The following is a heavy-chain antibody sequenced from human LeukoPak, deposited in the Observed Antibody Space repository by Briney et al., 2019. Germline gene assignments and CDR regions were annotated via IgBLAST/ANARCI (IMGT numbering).Heavy chain of an antibody. CDR3: ARDVMVRGVIHFDY. CDR1: GYTFTSYD. V-gene: IGHV1-69*05. J-gene: IGHJ4*02. Sequence: GASVKVSCKASGYTFTSYDISWVRQAPGQGLEWMGRIIPIFGTANYAQKFQGRVTITTDESTSTAYMELSSLRSEDTAVYYCARDVMVRGVIHFDYWGQGTLVTVSS. CDR2: IIPIFGTA. D-gene: IGHD3-10*01.